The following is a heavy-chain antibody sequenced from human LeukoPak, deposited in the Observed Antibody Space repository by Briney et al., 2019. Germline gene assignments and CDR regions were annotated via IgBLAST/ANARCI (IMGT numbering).Heavy chain of an antibody. CDR3: ARGQVPAARGYNWFDP. CDR2: INARGDT. D-gene: IGHD2-2*01. V-gene: IGHV4-34*01. CDR1: GWSFNDYY. J-gene: IGHJ5*02. Sequence: PSETLSLTCAVSGWSFNDYYWNWIRQPPGKGLERIGEINARGDTSYNPSLKSRVTISVDTSKKQFSLRLTSMIAADTALYYCARGQVPAARGYNWFDPWGQGTLVTVSS.